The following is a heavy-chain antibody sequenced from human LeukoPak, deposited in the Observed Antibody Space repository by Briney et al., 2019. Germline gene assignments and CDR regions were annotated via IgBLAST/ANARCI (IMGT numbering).Heavy chain of an antibody. Sequence: SETLSLTCTVSGDSISSGSYYWSWIRQPAGEGLEWIGRIYSSGRTHYSPSLKSRVAISVDTSKNRFSLRLSSVTAADTAVYYCARRRYGSGSRYMDYWGQGTLVTVSS. CDR1: GDSISSGSYY. CDR2: IYSSGRT. D-gene: IGHD3-10*01. CDR3: ARRRYGSGSRYMDY. J-gene: IGHJ4*02. V-gene: IGHV4-61*02.